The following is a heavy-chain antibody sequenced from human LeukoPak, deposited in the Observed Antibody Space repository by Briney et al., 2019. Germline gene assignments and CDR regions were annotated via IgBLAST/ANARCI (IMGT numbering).Heavy chain of an antibody. J-gene: IGHJ5*02. V-gene: IGHV3-7*01. CDR2: INEDGNKK. Sequence: PGRSLRLSCAASGFTFSSYWMSWVRQAPGKGLEWVANINEDGNKKYYVDSVKGRFTISRDNDKNSLDLQMNSLRAEDTALYYCVSFLLRGAWGQGTLVTVSS. D-gene: IGHD3-10*01. CDR3: VSFLLRGA. CDR1: GFTFSSYW.